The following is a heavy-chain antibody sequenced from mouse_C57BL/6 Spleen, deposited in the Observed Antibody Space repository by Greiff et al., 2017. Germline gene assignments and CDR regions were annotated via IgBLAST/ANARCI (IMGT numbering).Heavy chain of an antibody. V-gene: IGHV5-17*01. J-gene: IGHJ1*03. CDR1: GFTFSDYG. CDR3: ARGRGRGYFDV. Sequence: EVMLVESGGGLVKPGGSLKLSCAASGFTFSDYGMHWVRQAPEKGLEWVAYISSGSSTIYYADTVKGRFTISRDNAKNTLFLQMTSLRSEDTAMFYCARGRGRGYFDVWGTGTTVTVAS. CDR2: ISSGSSTI.